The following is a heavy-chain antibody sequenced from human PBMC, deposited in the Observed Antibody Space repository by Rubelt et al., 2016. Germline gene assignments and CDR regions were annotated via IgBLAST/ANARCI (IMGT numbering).Heavy chain of an antibody. CDR2: IWYDGGNK. D-gene: IGHD4-17*01. Sequence: QVQLVESGGGVVQPGRSLRLSCAASGFTFSSYGMHWVRQAPGKGLEWVAVIWYDGGNKYYADSVKGRFTISRDNSKNTLYLQMKSRRAEDTAVYYCARGSMTTVTKRGYFDYWGQGTLVTVSS. V-gene: IGHV3-33*01. J-gene: IGHJ4*02. CDR3: ARGSMTTVTKRGYFDY. CDR1: GFTFSSYG.